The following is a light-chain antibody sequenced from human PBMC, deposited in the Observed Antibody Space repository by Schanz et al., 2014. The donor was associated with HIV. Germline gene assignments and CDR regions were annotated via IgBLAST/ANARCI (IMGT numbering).Light chain of an antibody. CDR2: GAS. CDR3: QQYGASLWT. V-gene: IGKV3-20*01. Sequence: VLTQSPGTLSLSPGERGTLSCRASQSVKSNFIGWYQQKPGQAPRLLIFGASNRATGIPDRFSGGVSGTDFTLTISRVEPEDFAVYYCQQYGASLWTFGQXXKVEIK. CDR1: QSVKSNF. J-gene: IGKJ1*01.